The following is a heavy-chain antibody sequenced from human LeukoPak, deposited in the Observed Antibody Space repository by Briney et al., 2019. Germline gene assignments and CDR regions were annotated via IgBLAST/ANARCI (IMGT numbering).Heavy chain of an antibody. V-gene: IGHV3-53*01. CDR3: AREVVGATGG. D-gene: IGHD1-26*01. Sequence: GGSLRLSCAASGFTVSSNYMSWVRQAPGKGLEWVSVICSGGSTYYADSVKGRFTISRDNSKNTLYLQMNSLRAEDTAVYYCAREVVGATGGWGQGTLVTVSS. J-gene: IGHJ4*02. CDR2: ICSGGST. CDR1: GFTVSSNY.